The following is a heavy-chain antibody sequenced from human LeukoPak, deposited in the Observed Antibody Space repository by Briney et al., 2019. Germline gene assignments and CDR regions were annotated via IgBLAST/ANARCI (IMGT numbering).Heavy chain of an antibody. J-gene: IGHJ4*02. CDR2: IYTSGST. Sequence: SQTQSLTCTVSSGSISSGSYYWSWIRQPAGKGLEWIGRIYTSGSTNYNPSLKSRVTISVDSSKNQLSLKLSFVTAADTAVYYCARDPGGVGVPIDYWGQGTLVTVSS. V-gene: IGHV4-61*02. CDR1: SGSISSGSYY. CDR3: ARDPGGVGVPIDY. D-gene: IGHD1-26*01.